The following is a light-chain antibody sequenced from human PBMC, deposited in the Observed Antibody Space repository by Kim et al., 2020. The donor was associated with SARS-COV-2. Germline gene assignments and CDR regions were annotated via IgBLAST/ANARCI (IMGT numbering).Light chain of an antibody. Sequence: SVSPGERATLSCRASQSVSSSLAWYQQKPGQPPRLLIYGASTRATGIPARFSGSGSGTEFTLTISSLQSEDFALYYCQQYNNWPLTFGGGTKVEI. V-gene: IGKV3-15*01. CDR2: GAS. J-gene: IGKJ4*01. CDR1: QSVSSS. CDR3: QQYNNWPLT.